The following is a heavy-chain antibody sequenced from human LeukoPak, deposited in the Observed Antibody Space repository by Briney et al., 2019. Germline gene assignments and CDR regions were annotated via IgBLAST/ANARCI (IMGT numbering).Heavy chain of an antibody. CDR2: INHSGST. V-gene: IGHV4-34*01. CDR3: ARDGRVGSGWSTFDY. D-gene: IGHD6-19*01. Sequence: SETLSLTCAVYGGSLSGYYWSWIRQPPGKGLEWIGEINHSGSTNYNPSLKSRVTISVDTSRNQFSLKLSSVTAADTAVYYCARDGRVGSGWSTFDYWGQGTLVTVSS. CDR1: GGSLSGYY. J-gene: IGHJ4*02.